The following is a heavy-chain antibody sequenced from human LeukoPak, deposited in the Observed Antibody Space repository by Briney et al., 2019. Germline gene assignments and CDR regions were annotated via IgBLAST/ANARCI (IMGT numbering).Heavy chain of an antibody. V-gene: IGHV1-18*01. CDR2: ISAYNGNT. CDR3: ARYGAGSWYSSGWYRNYFDY. CDR1: GYTFTSYG. D-gene: IGHD6-19*01. Sequence: GASVKVSCKASGYTFTSYGISWVRQAPGQGLEWMGWISAYNGNTNYAQKLQGRVTMTTDTSTSTAYMELRSLRSDDTAVYYCARYGAGSWYSSGWYRNYFDYWGQGTLVTVSS. J-gene: IGHJ4*02.